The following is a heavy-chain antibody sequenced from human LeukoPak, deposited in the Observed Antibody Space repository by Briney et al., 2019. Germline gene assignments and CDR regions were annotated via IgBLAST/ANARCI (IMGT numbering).Heavy chain of an antibody. CDR2: IYYSGST. CDR1: GGSMSSYY. J-gene: IGHJ5*02. Sequence: SETLSLTCTVSGGSMSSYYWNRIRQPPGKGLEWIGYIYYSGSTNYNPSLKSRVTISVDTSKNQFSLKLSSVTAADTAVYYCARGVGDYNWFDPWGQGTLVTVSS. CDR3: ARGVGDYNWFDP. V-gene: IGHV4-59*08. D-gene: IGHD3-16*01.